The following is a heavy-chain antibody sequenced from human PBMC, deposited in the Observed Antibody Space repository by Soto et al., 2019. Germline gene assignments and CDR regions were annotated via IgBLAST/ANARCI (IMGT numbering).Heavy chain of an antibody. CDR2: NYYSGIT. CDR3: ARGSSIAGLYYGMDV. D-gene: IGHD6-6*01. CDR1: GGSSRGGGCY. J-gene: IGHJ6*02. Sequence: PSETLCLTCTVSGGSSRGGGCYWTWIRQHPGKGLEWIGYNYYSGITYYNPSLKSRVTISLDTSKNQFSLKLSSVTAADTAVYYCARGSSIAGLYYGMDVWGQGTTVTVSS. V-gene: IGHV4-31*03.